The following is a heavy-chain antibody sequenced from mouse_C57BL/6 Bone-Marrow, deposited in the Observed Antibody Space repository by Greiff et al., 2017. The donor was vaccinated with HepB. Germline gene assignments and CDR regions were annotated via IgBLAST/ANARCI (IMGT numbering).Heavy chain of an antibody. V-gene: IGHV3-8*01. Sequence: EVQLQQSGPGLAKPSQTLSLTCSVTGYSITSDYWNWIRKFPGNKLEYMGYISYSGSTYYNPSLKSRISITRDTSKNQYYLQLNSVTTEDTATYYCARFPITTVVAPGYFDVWGTGTTVTVSS. CDR2: ISYSGST. CDR1: GYSITSDY. D-gene: IGHD1-1*01. J-gene: IGHJ1*03. CDR3: ARFPITTVVAPGYFDV.